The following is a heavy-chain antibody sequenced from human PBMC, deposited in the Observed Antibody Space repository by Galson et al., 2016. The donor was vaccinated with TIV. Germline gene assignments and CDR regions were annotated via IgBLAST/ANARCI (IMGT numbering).Heavy chain of an antibody. CDR1: GGSINSGSYF. V-gene: IGHV4-61*02. CDR3: ARRRDDGFDY. D-gene: IGHD3-16*01. CDR2: IYTSGSI. Sequence: LSLTCTVSGGSINSGSYFWTWIRQPAGKGLEWIGRIYTSGSIHYNPSLESRVTVSIDTSKNQFSLKLNSVTAADTAVYYCARRRDDGFDYWGQGILVTVSS. J-gene: IGHJ4*02.